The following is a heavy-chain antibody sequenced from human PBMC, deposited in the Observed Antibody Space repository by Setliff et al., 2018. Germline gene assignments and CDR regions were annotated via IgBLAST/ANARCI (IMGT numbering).Heavy chain of an antibody. CDR2: IGAYNGHT. D-gene: IGHD3-22*01. V-gene: IGHV1-18*01. CDR3: TRINFYVSSGYYYAPDY. Sequence: ASVKVSCKASGYNFAESIVSWVRQAPGQGLEWMGWIGAYNGHTYSAQKFQARVTLTTDTSTNMAYMELRGLRSDDTAIYYCTRINFYVSSGYYYAPDYWGPGTL. CDR1: GYNFAESI. J-gene: IGHJ4*02.